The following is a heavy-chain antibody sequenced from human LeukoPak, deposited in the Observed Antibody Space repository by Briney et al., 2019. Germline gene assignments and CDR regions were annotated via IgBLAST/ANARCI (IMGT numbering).Heavy chain of an antibody. CDR2: IYSGGST. Sequence: GGSLRLPCAASGFTVSSNYMSWVRQAPGKGLEWVSVIYSGGSTYYADSVKGRFTISRDNSKNTLYLQMNSLRAEDTAIYYCAKDSAHDYGGDSVPGAFDIWGQGTVVTVSS. CDR3: AKDSAHDYGGDSVPGAFDI. D-gene: IGHD4-23*01. CDR1: GFTVSSNY. V-gene: IGHV3-53*05. J-gene: IGHJ3*02.